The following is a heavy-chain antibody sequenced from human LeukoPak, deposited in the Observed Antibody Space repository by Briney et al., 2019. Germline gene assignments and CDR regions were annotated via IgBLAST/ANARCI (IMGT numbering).Heavy chain of an antibody. CDR1: GFSVSSNY. CDR2: IYSGGST. J-gene: IGHJ4*02. D-gene: IGHD5-18*01. Sequence: GGSLRLSCAASGFSVSSNYLSWVRQAPGKGLEWVSLIYSGGSTYYADSVKGRFTISRDNSKNTLYLQMNSLRAEDTAVYYCVRDYSYGTEWGQGTLVTVSS. V-gene: IGHV3-53*01. CDR3: VRDYSYGTE.